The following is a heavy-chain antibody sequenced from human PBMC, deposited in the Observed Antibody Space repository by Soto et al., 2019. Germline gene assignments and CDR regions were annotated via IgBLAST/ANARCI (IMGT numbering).Heavy chain of an antibody. CDR3: ARGGGSYFDY. CDR2: INNDGSTT. V-gene: IGHV3-74*01. J-gene: IGHJ4*02. D-gene: IGHD1-26*01. Sequence: PGGSLRLSCAASGLTFSNYWMHWVRQVPGKGLVWVSRINNDGSTTTYADSVKGRFTISRDNAKNTLYLQMNSLRVEDTAVYYCARGGGSYFDYWGQGTLVTVSS. CDR1: GLTFSNYW.